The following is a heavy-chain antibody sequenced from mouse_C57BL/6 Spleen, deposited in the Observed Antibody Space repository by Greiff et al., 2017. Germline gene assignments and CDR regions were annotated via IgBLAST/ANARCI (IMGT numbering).Heavy chain of an antibody. J-gene: IGHJ4*01. CDR3: ARGDGPFYYAMDY. CDR2: IDPANGNT. Sequence: EVQLVESVAELVRPGASVKLSCTASGFNIKNTYMHWVKQRPEQGLEWIGRIDPANGNTKYAPKFQGKATITADTSSNTAYLQLSSLTSEDTAIYYCARGDGPFYYAMDYWGQGTSVTVSS. D-gene: IGHD2-3*01. V-gene: IGHV14-3*01. CDR1: GFNIKNTY.